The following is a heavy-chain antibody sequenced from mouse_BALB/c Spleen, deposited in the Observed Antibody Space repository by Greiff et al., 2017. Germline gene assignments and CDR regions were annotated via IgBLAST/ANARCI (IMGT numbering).Heavy chain of an antibody. V-gene: IGHV14-4*02. J-gene: IGHJ2*01. Sequence: VQLKESGAELVRSGASVKLSCTASGFNIKDSYMHWVKQRPEQGLEWIGWIDPENGDTEYAPKFQGKATMTADTSSNTAYLQLSSLTSEDTAVYYCNAWGGYDGGSVDYWGQGTTLTGSS. CDR1: GFNIKDSY. CDR2: IDPENGDT. CDR3: NAWGGYDGGSVDY. D-gene: IGHD2-2*01.